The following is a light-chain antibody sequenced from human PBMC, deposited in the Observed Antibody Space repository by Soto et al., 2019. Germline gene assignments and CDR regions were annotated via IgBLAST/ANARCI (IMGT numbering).Light chain of an antibody. J-gene: IGKJ2*01. CDR2: SAS. CDR1: QGIRDA. V-gene: IGKV1-17*01. CDR3: LQHSDYPFT. Sequence: DIQMTQSPSSLSASVGDRVTITCRASQGIRDALGWYQQKPGKVPKRLIYSASSLQNGVPSRFSGSGSETVFTLTIRSLQPEDFATYFCLQHSDYPFTFGQGTRLEI.